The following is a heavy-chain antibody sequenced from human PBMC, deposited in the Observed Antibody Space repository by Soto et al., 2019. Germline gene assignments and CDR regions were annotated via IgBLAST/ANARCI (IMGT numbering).Heavy chain of an antibody. V-gene: IGHV3-33*01. CDR1: GFTFSSYG. J-gene: IGHJ4*02. Sequence: QVQLVESGGGVVQPGRSLRLSCAASGFTFSSYGMHWVRQAPGKGLEWVAVIWYDGSNKYYADSVKGRFTISRDNSKNTLYLQMNSLRAEDTAVYYCARSGGDCTNGVCYCFDYWGQGTLVTVSS. D-gene: IGHD2-8*01. CDR3: ARSGGDCTNGVCYCFDY. CDR2: IWYDGSNK.